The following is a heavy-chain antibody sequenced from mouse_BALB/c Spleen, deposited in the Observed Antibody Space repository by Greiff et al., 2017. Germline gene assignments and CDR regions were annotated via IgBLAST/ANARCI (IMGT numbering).Heavy chain of an antibody. D-gene: IGHD1-1*02. Sequence: EVKLQESGAELVKPGASVKLSCTASGFNIKDTYMHWVKQRPEQGLEWIGRIDPANGNTKYDPKFQGKATITADTSSNTAYLQLSSLTSEDTAVYYCARWWDGAMDYWGQGTSVTVSS. CDR3: ARWWDGAMDY. CDR1: GFNIKDTY. CDR2: IDPANGNT. J-gene: IGHJ4*01. V-gene: IGHV14-3*02.